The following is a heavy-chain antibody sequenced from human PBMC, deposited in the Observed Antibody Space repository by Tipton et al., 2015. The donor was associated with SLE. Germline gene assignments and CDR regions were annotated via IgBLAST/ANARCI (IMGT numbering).Heavy chain of an antibody. CDR3: ARGGRSYNILTGYPRPFDY. CDR1: GGSFSGNY. V-gene: IGHV4-34*01. D-gene: IGHD3-9*01. CDR2: INHSGST. J-gene: IGHJ4*02. Sequence: TLSLTCAVYGGSFSGNYWSWIRQPPGKGLQWIGEINHSGSTNYRPSLKSRVTISVDTSKNQFSLKLSSVTAADTAVYYCARGGRSYNILTGYPRPFDYWGLGTLVTVSS.